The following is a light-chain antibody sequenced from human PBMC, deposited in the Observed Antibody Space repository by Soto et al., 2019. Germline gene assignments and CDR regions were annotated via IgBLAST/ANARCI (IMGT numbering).Light chain of an antibody. CDR1: SSDVGSYNY. CDR2: EVS. V-gene: IGLV2-14*01. Sequence: QSALTQPASVSGSPGQSITISCTGASSDVGSYNYVSWYRQYPGKAPKLMLFEVSARPSGVSNRFSGSKSGNTASLTISGLQAEDEADYYCSSYTSSSSLVFGTGTKVTVL. CDR3: SSYTSSSSLV. J-gene: IGLJ1*01.